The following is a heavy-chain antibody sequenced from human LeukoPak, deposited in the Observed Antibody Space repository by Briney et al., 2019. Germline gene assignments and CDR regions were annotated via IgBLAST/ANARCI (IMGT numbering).Heavy chain of an antibody. CDR1: GGTFSSYA. D-gene: IGHD3-22*01. CDR3: ASSQLHYYDSSGYPVN. J-gene: IGHJ4*02. V-gene: IGHV1-69*05. Sequence: ASVKVSCKASGGTFSSYAISWVRQAPGQGLEWMGGIIPIFGTANYAQKFQGRVAITTDGSTSTAYMELSSLRSEDTAVYYCASSQLHYYDSSGYPVNWGQGTLVTVSS. CDR2: IIPIFGTA.